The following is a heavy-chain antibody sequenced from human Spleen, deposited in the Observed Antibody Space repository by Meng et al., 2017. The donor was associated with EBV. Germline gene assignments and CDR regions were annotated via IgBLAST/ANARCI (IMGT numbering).Heavy chain of an antibody. CDR3: GRERYYESSGYDALGY. Sequence: QRQLVQAGGTEKKPGASVKVSCNASGYTFTTYDITWVRQAPGQGLEWMGWISAYNGNTNYAQKFQGRVTMTTDTSTSTAYMELRSLRSDDTAVYYCGRERYYESSGYDALGYWGQGTLVTVSS. CDR1: GYTFTTYD. D-gene: IGHD3-22*01. CDR2: ISAYNGNT. J-gene: IGHJ4*02. V-gene: IGHV1-18*01.